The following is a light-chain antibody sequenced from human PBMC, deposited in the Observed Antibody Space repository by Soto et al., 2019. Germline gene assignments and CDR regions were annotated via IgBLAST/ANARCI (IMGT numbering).Light chain of an antibody. CDR3: QQYDNLPLT. V-gene: IGKV1-33*01. CDR2: DAS. J-gene: IGKJ4*01. CDR1: QDISNY. Sequence: DIQMTQSPSSLSTSVCDRVTITCQASQDISNYVNWYQQKPGKAPKLLIYDASNLETGVPSRFSGSGSGTDFTFTISSLQPEDIATYYCQQYDNLPLTFGGGTKVDI.